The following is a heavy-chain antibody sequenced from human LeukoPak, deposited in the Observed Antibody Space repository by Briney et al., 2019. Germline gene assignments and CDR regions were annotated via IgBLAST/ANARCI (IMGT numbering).Heavy chain of an antibody. D-gene: IGHD1-26*01. CDR2: IKQDGSEK. CDR1: GFSFSRYW. Sequence: PGGSLRLSCAASGFSFSRYWMSWVRQAPGKGLEWVANIKQDGSEKNYVESVKGRFTISRDNAKNSLYQQTNSLRAEDTAVYYCARAPIGRFDYWGQGTLVTVSS. CDR3: ARAPIGRFDY. V-gene: IGHV3-7*01. J-gene: IGHJ4*02.